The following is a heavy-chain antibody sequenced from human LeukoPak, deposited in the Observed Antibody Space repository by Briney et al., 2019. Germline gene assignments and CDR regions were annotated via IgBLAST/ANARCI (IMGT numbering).Heavy chain of an antibody. CDR3: ASIDGYNFDY. V-gene: IGHV4-59*01. CDR2: ICYSGST. D-gene: IGHD5-24*01. Sequence: PSETLSLTCTVSGGSISSYYWSWIRQPPGKGLEWIGYICYSGSTNYNASLKSRVTISVDTSKNQFSLKLSSVTAADTAVYYCASIDGYNFDYWGQGTLVTVSS. J-gene: IGHJ4*02. CDR1: GGSISSYY.